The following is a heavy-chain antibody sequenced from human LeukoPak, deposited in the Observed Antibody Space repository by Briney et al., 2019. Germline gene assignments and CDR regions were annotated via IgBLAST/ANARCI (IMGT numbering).Heavy chain of an antibody. CDR1: GFTFSSYE. J-gene: IGHJ6*04. D-gene: IGHD3-10*02. CDR2: ISSSSSYI. V-gene: IGHV3-21*01. CDR3: AELGVTMIGGV. Sequence: GGSLRLSCAASGFTFSSYEMNWVRQAPGKGLEWVSSISSSSSYIYYADSVKGRFTISRDNAKNSLYLQMNSLRAEDTAVYYCAELGVTMIGGVWGKGTTVTISS.